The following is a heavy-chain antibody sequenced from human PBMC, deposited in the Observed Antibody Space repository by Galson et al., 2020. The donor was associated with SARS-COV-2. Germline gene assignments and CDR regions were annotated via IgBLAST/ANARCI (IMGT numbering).Heavy chain of an antibody. J-gene: IGHJ5*02. V-gene: IGHV3-48*03. CDR2: ISSSGSTI. CDR1: GFTFSSYE. Sequence: GGSLRLSCAASGFTFSSYEMNWVRQAPGKGLEWVSYISSSGSTIYYADSVKGRFTISRDNAKNLLYLQMNSLRAEDTAVYYCARGPNVRIAAAGTWFDPWGQGTLVTVSS. D-gene: IGHD6-13*01. CDR3: ARGPNVRIAAAGTWFDP.